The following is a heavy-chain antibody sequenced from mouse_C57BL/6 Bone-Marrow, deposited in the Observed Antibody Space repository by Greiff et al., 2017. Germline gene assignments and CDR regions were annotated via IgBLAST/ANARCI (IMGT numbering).Heavy chain of an antibody. J-gene: IGHJ2*01. CDR2: ISSGGSYT. Sequence: DVHLVESGGDLVKPGGSLKLSCAASGFTFSSYGMSWVRQTPDKRLEWVATISSGGSYTYYPDSVKGRFTISRDNAKNTLYLQMSSLKSEDTAMYYCARHSRNRYYFDYWGQGTTLTVSS. V-gene: IGHV5-6*01. CDR3: ARHSRNRYYFDY. CDR1: GFTFSSYG. D-gene: IGHD3-1*01.